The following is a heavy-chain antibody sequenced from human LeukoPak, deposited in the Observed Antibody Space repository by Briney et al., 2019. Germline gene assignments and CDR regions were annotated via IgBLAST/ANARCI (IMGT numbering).Heavy chain of an antibody. CDR2: MDPDGRTI. V-gene: IGHV3-74*01. J-gene: IGHJ4*02. CDR3: VRDLILVWTPGDDFDH. Sequence: GGSLRLSCAASGFNFRSYWMHWVRQAPGKGLEWVSRMDPDGRTIDYADSVKGRFTISRENARNTLYLQMNSLTAEDTAVYYCVRDLILVWTPGDDFDHWGQGTLVTVSS. CDR1: GFNFRSYW. D-gene: IGHD3-16*01.